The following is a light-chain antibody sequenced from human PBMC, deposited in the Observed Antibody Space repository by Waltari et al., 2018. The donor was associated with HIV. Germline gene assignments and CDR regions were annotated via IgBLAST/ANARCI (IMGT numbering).Light chain of an antibody. CDR2: STN. CDR3: VLYMGGAWV. J-gene: IGLJ3*02. CDR1: SDSVTNTHY. Sequence: QTVVTQEPSFSVSPGGTVTLTSGLRSDSVTNTHYASWYRQTPCQAPRTLIYSTNVRSSGVPDRFSGSILGNKAALTITGAQADDECHYYCVLYMGGAWVFGGGTKLTVL. V-gene: IGLV8-61*01.